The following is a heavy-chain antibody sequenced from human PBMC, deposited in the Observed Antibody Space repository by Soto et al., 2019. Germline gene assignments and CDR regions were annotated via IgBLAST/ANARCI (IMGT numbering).Heavy chain of an antibody. J-gene: IGHJ4*02. D-gene: IGHD4-17*01. CDR2: IYYSGST. CDR3: ARAKVGDYFDY. CDR1: GGSISSYF. Sequence: SETLSLTCTVSGGSISSYFWSWIRQPPGKGLEWIGYIYYSGSTNYNPSLKSRVSISLDTSKNQFSLKLNSVTAADTAVYYCARAKVGDYFDYWGQGTLVTVSS. V-gene: IGHV4-59*01.